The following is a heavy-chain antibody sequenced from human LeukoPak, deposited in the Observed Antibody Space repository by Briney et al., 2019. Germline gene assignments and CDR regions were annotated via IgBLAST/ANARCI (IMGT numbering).Heavy chain of an antibody. CDR1: GGSISSGSYY. V-gene: IGHV4-61*02. Sequence: SETLSLTCTVSGGSISSGSYYWSWIRQPAGKGLEWIGRIYTSGSTNYNPSLKSRVTISVDTPKNQFSLKLSSVTAADTAVYYCARVAPDYGDYVDYWGQGTLVTVSS. J-gene: IGHJ4*02. D-gene: IGHD4-17*01. CDR2: IYTSGST. CDR3: ARVAPDYGDYVDY.